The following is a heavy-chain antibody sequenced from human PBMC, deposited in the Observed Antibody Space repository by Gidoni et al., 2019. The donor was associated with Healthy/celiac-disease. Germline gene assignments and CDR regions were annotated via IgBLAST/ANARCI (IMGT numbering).Heavy chain of an antibody. Sequence: EVQLVESGGGLVQPGGSLRLSCAASGFTFSSYEMNWVRQAPWKGLEWVSYISSSGSTIYYADSVKGRFTISRDNAKNSLYLQMNSLRAEDTAVYYCARDEGYSSTVGSYWGQGTLVTVSS. CDR3: ARDEGYSSTVGSY. CDR2: ISSSGSTI. V-gene: IGHV3-48*03. CDR1: GFTFSSYE. D-gene: IGHD6-13*01. J-gene: IGHJ4*02.